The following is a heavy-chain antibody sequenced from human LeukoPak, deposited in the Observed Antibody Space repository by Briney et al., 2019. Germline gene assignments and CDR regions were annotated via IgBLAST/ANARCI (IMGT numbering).Heavy chain of an antibody. CDR3: ARDRPGGSSLDY. Sequence: SETLSLTCSVSGGSITSYYWSWIRQSPGKGLEWIGYMFYTANANYNPSLKSRVTISVDTSKNQFSLKLSSVTAADTAVYYCARDRPGGSSLDYWGQGTLVTVSS. J-gene: IGHJ4*02. V-gene: IGHV4-59*01. CDR2: MFYTANA. D-gene: IGHD6-13*01. CDR1: GGSITSYY.